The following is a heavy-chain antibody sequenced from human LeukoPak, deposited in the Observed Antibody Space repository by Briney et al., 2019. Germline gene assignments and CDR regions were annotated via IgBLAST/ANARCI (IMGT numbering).Heavy chain of an antibody. CDR1: GYTFTSYA. CDR3: ARVPLVRWYDSSGYLDY. Sequence: ASVEVSCKASGYTFTSYAMNWVRQAPGQGLEWMGWINTNTGNPTYAQGFTGRFVFSLDTSVSTAYLQISSLKAEDTAVYYCARVPLVRWYDSSGYLDYWGQGTLVTVSS. D-gene: IGHD3-22*01. CDR2: INTNTGNP. J-gene: IGHJ4*02. V-gene: IGHV7-4-1*02.